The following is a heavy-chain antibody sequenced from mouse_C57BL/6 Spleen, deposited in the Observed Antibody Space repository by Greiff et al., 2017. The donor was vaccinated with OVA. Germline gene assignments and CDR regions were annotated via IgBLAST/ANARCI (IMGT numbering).Heavy chain of an antibody. CDR3: ARDRGYYGSRWAMDY. V-gene: IGHV5-16*01. J-gene: IGHJ4*01. Sequence: DVKLVESEGGLVQPGSSMKLSCTASGFTFSDYYMAWVRQVPEKGLEWVANINYDGSSTYYLDSLKSRFIISRDNAKNILYLQMSSLKSEDTATYYCARDRGYYGSRWAMDYWGQGTSVTVSS. CDR2: INYDGSST. D-gene: IGHD1-1*01. CDR1: GFTFSDYY.